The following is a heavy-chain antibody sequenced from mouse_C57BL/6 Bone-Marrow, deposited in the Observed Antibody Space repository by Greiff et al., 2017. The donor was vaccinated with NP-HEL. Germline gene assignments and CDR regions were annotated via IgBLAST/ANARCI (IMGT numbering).Heavy chain of an antibody. Sequence: EVKLEESGPVLVKPGASVKMSCKASGYTFTDYYMNWVKQSHGKSLEWIGVINPYNGGTSYNQKFKGKATLTVDKSSSTAYMELNSLTSEDSAVYYCASQRDDYWGQGTTLTVSS. CDR2: INPYNGGT. CDR3: ASQRDDY. V-gene: IGHV1-19*01. J-gene: IGHJ2*01. CDR1: GYTFTDYY.